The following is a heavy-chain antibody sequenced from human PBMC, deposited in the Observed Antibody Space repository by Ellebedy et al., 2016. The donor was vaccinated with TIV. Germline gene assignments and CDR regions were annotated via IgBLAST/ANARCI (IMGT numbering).Heavy chain of an antibody. J-gene: IGHJ4*02. Sequence: GGSLRLXXAASGFTFSSYGMHWVRQAPGKGLEWVAVIWSDGTTKYYSDSVKGRFTISRDNSKNTLYLQMNSLRAEDTAVYYCAREIIYGGYYFDYWGQGTLVTVSP. D-gene: IGHD4-23*01. CDR3: AREIIYGGYYFDY. CDR2: IWSDGTTK. CDR1: GFTFSSYG. V-gene: IGHV3-33*01.